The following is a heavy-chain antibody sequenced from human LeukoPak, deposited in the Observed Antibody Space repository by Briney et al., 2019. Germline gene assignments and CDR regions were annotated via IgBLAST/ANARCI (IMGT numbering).Heavy chain of an antibody. D-gene: IGHD1-26*01. J-gene: IGHJ3*02. V-gene: IGHV3-23*01. Sequence: GGSLRLSCAASGFTFSTYAMTWVRQAPGKGLEWVSLISGTGGSTYYADSVKGRFTISRDNSKNTLYLQMNSLRAEDTAVYYCAREELGRVGAFGAFDIWGQGTMVTVSS. CDR1: GFTFSTYA. CDR2: ISGTGGST. CDR3: AREELGRVGAFGAFDI.